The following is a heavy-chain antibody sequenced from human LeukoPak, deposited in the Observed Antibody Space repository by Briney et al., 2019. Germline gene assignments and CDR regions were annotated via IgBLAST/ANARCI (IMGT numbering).Heavy chain of an antibody. Sequence: RASVKGSCKASGYSFKSNGISWVRQAPGQGLEWMGWISTYNDNTKYAQKFQGRVTMTTDTSTSTAYMELRSLRSDDTAVYYCARLGYASTWSWFDPWGQGTLVTVSS. CDR2: ISTYNDNT. V-gene: IGHV1-18*01. CDR1: GYSFKSNG. CDR3: ARLGYASTWSWFDP. J-gene: IGHJ5*02. D-gene: IGHD6-13*01.